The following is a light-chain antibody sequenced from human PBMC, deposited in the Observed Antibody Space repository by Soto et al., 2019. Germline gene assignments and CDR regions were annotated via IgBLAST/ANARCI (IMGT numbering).Light chain of an antibody. CDR2: QDS. CDR3: QAWDNSLV. Sequence: SYELTQPPSVSVSPGQTASITCSGDKLGDKYACWYQQKPGQSPVLVIYQDSKRPSGIPERFSGSNSGNTATLTFSGTQAMDEADYYCQAWDNSLVFGGGTKLTVL. V-gene: IGLV3-1*01. CDR1: KLGDKY. J-gene: IGLJ2*01.